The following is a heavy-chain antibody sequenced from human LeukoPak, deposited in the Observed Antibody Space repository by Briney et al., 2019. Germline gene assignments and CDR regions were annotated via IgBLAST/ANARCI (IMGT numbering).Heavy chain of an antibody. CDR3: ARDPGVRWLVGFDY. CDR1: GFTFSSYG. Sequence: PGGSLRLSCAASGFTFSSYGIHGVRQAPGKGLEGVAVMWYDGSNKYYADSVKGRFTISRDNSKNTLYLQMDSLRVEDTAVYYCARDPGVRWLVGFDYWGQGTLVTVSS. V-gene: IGHV3-33*01. CDR2: MWYDGSNK. D-gene: IGHD6-19*01. J-gene: IGHJ4*02.